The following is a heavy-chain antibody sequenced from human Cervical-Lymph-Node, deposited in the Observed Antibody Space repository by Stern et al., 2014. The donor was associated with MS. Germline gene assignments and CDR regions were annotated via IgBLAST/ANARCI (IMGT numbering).Heavy chain of an antibody. CDR3: VRGDTTWHYFYYGLDV. Sequence: MQLVESGAEVKKPGAAVKVSCKASGYTFTSYYMHWVRQAPGQGLEWMGVINPSFNNATDTQSFQDGVTLTRDTSTATVYMELSSLRFADAAVYYCVRGDTTWHYFYYGLDVWGQGTTVTVSS. J-gene: IGHJ6*02. CDR2: INPSFNNA. V-gene: IGHV1-46*03. D-gene: IGHD1-14*01. CDR1: GYTFTSYY.